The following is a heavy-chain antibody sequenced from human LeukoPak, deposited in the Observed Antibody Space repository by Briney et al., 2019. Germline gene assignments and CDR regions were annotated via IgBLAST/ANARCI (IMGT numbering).Heavy chain of an antibody. J-gene: IGHJ6*03. CDR2: ISAYNGNT. CDR1: GYTFTSYG. CDR3: ARDLFPHGSGSQNHYYYYYMDV. V-gene: IGHV1-18*01. D-gene: IGHD3-10*01. Sequence: GASVKVSCKASGYTFTSYGISWVRQAPGQGLEWMGWISAYNGNTNYAQKLQGRVTMTTDTSTSTAYMELRSLRSDDTAVYYCARDLFPHGSGSQNHYYYYYMDVWGKGTTVTISS.